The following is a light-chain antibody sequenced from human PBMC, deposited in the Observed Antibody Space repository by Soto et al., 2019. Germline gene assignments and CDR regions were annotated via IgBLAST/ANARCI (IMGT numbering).Light chain of an antibody. CDR1: SSDVGSYNL. Sequence: QSALTQPAAVSGAPGQSITISCTGTSSDVGSYNLVSWYQQHPGKAPKRMIYEGSKRPSGVSNRFSGSKYGNTASLTISGIQAEDEADYYCCSYAGSSTPYVFGTGTKVTVL. CDR2: EGS. CDR3: CSYAGSSTPYV. V-gene: IGLV2-23*01. J-gene: IGLJ1*01.